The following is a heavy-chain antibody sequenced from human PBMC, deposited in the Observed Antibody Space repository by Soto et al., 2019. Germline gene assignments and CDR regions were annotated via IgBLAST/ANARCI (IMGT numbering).Heavy chain of an antibody. J-gene: IGHJ5*02. Sequence: QVQLVQSGAEVKKPGSSVKVSCKASGGTFSSYAISWVRQAPGQGLEWMGGIIPIFGTANYAQKFQGRVTITADESTSTAYMELSSLRSEDTAVYYCARDVRQYYDFWSGCWFDPWGQGTLVTVSS. CDR2: IIPIFGTA. CDR3: ARDVRQYYDFWSGCWFDP. D-gene: IGHD3-3*01. V-gene: IGHV1-69*01. CDR1: GGTFSSYA.